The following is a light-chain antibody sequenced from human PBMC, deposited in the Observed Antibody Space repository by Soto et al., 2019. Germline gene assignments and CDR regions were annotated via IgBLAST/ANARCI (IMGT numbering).Light chain of an antibody. Sequence: EIVMTQSPSTLSVAPWERSTLSFMARQGVGKYLVWYQQKPGQAPRLLIYDASNRATGIPARFSGSGSGTDFTLPISSLEPEDLAVYYCQQRGNRPPWTFGQGTKVDI. CDR3: QQRGNRPPWT. V-gene: IGKV3-11*01. J-gene: IGKJ1*01. CDR1: QGVGKY. CDR2: DAS.